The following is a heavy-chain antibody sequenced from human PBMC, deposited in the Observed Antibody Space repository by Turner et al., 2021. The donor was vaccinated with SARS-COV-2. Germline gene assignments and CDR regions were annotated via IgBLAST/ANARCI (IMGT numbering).Heavy chain of an antibody. CDR1: GYTFTSYY. D-gene: IGHD4-4*01. CDR3: ARVGLTGAFDI. CDR2: INPSGGYT. Sequence: QVQLVQSGAEVKKPGASVKVSCKASGYTFTSYYMHWVRQAPGQGLEWMGIINPSGGYTSYSQKFQGRVTMTRDTSTSTVYMELSSLRSEDTAVYYCARVGLTGAFDIWGQGTTVTVSS. V-gene: IGHV1-46*01. J-gene: IGHJ3*02.